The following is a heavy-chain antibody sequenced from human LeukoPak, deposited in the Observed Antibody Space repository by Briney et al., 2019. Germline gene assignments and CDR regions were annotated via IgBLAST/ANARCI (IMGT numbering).Heavy chain of an antibody. CDR3: ARSQFDY. CDR2: ISVDGSTT. V-gene: IGHV3-74*01. Sequence: GGSLRLSCATSGFAFSSYWMLWVRQVPGKGLVWVSRISVDGSTTTYADSVKGRFTISRDNTNNILYLQMNSLRAEDTAIYYCARSQFDYWGQGILVTVTS. J-gene: IGHJ4*02. CDR1: GFAFSSYW.